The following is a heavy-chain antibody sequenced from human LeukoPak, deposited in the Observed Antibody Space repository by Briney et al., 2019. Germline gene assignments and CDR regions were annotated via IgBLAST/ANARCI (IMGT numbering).Heavy chain of an antibody. CDR2: IYTSGST. CDR1: GGSISSGSYY. V-gene: IGHV4-61*02. CDR3: ARGSRDGYFLGFDP. D-gene: IGHD5-24*01. J-gene: IGHJ5*02. Sequence: PSQTLSLTCTVSGGSISSGSYYWSWIRQPAGKGLEWIGRIYTSGSTNYNPSLKSRVTISVDTSKNQFSLKLSSVTAADTAVYYCARGSRDGYFLGFDPWGQGTLVTVSS.